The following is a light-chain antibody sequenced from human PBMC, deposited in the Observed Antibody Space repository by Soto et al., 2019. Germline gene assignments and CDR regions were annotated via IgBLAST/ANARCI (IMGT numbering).Light chain of an antibody. CDR1: QSVSSY. CDR2: DAS. V-gene: IGKV3-11*01. J-gene: IGKJ4*01. Sequence: EIVLTQSPATLSLSPEERATLSCRASQSVSSYLAWYQQKPGQAPRLLIYDASNRATGIPARFSGSGSGTDFTLTISSLEPEDFAVYCCQQRSNWPALTCGGGTKVDIK. CDR3: QQRSNWPALT.